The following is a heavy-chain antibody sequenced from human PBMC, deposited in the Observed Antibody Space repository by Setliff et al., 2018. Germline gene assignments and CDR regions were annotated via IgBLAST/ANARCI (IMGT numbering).Heavy chain of an antibody. J-gene: IGHJ4*02. Sequence: GGSLRLSCAASGFNFGNYAMAWVRQAPGKGLHWVSSISGSGGFIYPADTAKGRITISRDKSKNPVFLQMNSLRVEDTGIYYCAKRALNSTKVASGGDFDYWAQGTLVTVSS. V-gene: IGHV3-23*01. CDR2: ISGSGGFI. CDR1: GFNFGNYA. CDR3: AKRALNSTKVASGGDFDY. D-gene: IGHD2-8*01.